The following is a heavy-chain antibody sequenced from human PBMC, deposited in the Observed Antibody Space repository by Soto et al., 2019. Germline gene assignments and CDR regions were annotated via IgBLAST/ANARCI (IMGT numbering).Heavy chain of an antibody. CDR3: ATYFSGGGGRGH. CDR2: EYSGRA. CDR1: GASITRDH. D-gene: IGHD2-15*01. V-gene: IGHV4-59*08. Sequence: QVQLQESGPGLVKPSENLSLTCIVSGASITRDHWNWVRQPPGKGLEWIVEYSGRANYNPSLKSRVPIWVDTSKNHLSLTLPSVTAADTAVYFCATYFSGGGGRGHWGQGTLVTVSS. J-gene: IGHJ4*02.